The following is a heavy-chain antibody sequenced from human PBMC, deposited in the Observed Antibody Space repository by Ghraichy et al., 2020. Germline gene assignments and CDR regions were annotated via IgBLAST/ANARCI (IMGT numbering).Heavy chain of an antibody. J-gene: IGHJ4*02. CDR2: ISSSSSTI. Sequence: GESLNISCAASGFTFSSYSMNWVRQAPGKGLEWVSYISSSSSTIYYADSVKGRFTISRDNAKNSLYLQMNSLRDEDTAVYYCARGPYFWSGYLAPYWGQGTLVTVSS. CDR1: GFTFSSYS. CDR3: ARGPYFWSGYLAPY. V-gene: IGHV3-48*02. D-gene: IGHD3-3*01.